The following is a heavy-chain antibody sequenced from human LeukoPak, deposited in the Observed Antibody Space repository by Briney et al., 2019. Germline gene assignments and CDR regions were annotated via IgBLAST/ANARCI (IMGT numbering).Heavy chain of an antibody. CDR1: EFTVSSSY. J-gene: IGHJ4*02. CDR3: ARGRLSDF. Sequence: GGSLRLSCAASEFTVSSSYINWDRQAPGKGLEWVSVIYSDGSTFYADSVKGRFTISRDNSKNTLYLQMNSLRGEDTAMYFCARGRLSDFWGQGTLVTVSS. V-gene: IGHV3-66*02. CDR2: IYSDGST.